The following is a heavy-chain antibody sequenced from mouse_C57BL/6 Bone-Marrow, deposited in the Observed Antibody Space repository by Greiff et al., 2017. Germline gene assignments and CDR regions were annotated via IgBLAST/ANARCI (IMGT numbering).Heavy chain of an antibody. J-gene: IGHJ2*01. CDR3: ARSSLYSNRGDYFDY. CDR1: GYTFTSYW. V-gene: IGHV1-72*01. D-gene: IGHD2-5*01. Sequence: QVQLKQPGAELVKPGASVKLSCKASGYTFTSYWMHWVKQRPGRGLEWIGRIDPNSGGTKYNEKFKSKATLTVDKPSSTAYMQLSSLTSEDSAVYYCARSSLYSNRGDYFDYWGQGTTLTVSS. CDR2: IDPNSGGT.